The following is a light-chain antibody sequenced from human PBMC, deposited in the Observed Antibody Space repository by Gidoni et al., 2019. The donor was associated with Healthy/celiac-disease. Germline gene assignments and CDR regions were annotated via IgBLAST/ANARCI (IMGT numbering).Light chain of an antibody. CDR1: QSVSRSY. V-gene: IGKV3-20*01. CDR2: GAS. J-gene: IGKJ4*02. CDR3: QQYGSSLFLT. Sequence: EIVLTQSPGTLSLSPGERATLSCRASQSVSRSYLAWYQQKPGQAPRLLSYGASSRATGIPDRFSGSGSGTDFTLTISRLEPEDFAVYYCQQYGSSLFLTFGGGTKVEIK.